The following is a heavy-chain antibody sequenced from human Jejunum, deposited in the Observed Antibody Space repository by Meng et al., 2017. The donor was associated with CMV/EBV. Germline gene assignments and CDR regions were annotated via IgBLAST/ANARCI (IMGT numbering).Heavy chain of an antibody. CDR1: SYTCSAYG. V-gene: IGHV1-18*01. Sequence: SYRAPSYTCSAYGVSWVRQAPGQGLEWMGCISPYNRHAEYAQNFHDRVALTRDTSTSTTYMQLRSLMADDTAVYYCATNGAGSYFADWGEGTLVTVSS. CDR2: ISPYNRHA. D-gene: IGHD3-10*01. CDR3: ATNGAGSYFAD. J-gene: IGHJ4*02.